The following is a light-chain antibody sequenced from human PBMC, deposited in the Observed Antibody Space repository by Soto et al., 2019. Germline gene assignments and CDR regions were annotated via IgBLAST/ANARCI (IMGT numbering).Light chain of an antibody. Sequence: SYELTQPPSVSVSPGQTASITCSGDKLGDKYACWYQQKPGQSPVLVIYQDSKRLSGIPERFCGSHSGNTATMTISGTQAMVVADYYCRAWDSSTVVFGGGA. CDR3: RAWDSSTVV. CDR1: KLGDKY. J-gene: IGLJ2*01. CDR2: QDS. V-gene: IGLV3-1*01.